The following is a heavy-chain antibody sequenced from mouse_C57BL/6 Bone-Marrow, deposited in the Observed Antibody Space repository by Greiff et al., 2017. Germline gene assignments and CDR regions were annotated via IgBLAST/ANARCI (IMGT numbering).Heavy chain of an antibody. CDR2: ISSGGSYT. CDR3: ARGSGTMDY. J-gene: IGHJ4*01. CDR1: GFTFSSYG. Sequence: EVKVVESGGDLVKPGGSLKLSCAASGFTFSSYGMSWVRQTPDKRLEWVATISSGGSYTYYPDSVKGRFTISRDNAKNTLYLQMSSLKSEDTAMYYCARGSGTMDYWSQGTSVTVSS. D-gene: IGHD4-1*01. V-gene: IGHV5-6*01.